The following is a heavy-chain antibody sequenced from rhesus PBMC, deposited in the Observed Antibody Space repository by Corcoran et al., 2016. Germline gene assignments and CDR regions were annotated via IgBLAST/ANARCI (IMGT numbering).Heavy chain of an antibody. CDR2: FYGGRGST. V-gene: IGHV4-147*01. CDR1: GASISSTS. D-gene: IGHD6-13*01. J-gene: IGHJ4*01. Sequence: QVQLQESGPGLVTPSETLPLTCAVSGASISSTSWRWICQPPGKGLDWIGYFYGGRGSTTYNPSLKSRVTISKDTSKTQFSLKLFSVTAADTAVYYCARSYSSWPDFDSWGQGVLVTVSS. CDR3: ARSYSSWPDFDS.